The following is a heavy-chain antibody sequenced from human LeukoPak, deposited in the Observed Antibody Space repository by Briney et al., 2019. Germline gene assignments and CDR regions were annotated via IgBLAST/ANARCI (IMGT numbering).Heavy chain of an antibody. CDR3: ARDSAVAGTFSY. V-gene: IGHV3-53*01. D-gene: IGHD6-19*01. J-gene: IGHJ4*02. CDR2: IYSGGST. Sequence: GGSLRLSCAASGFTVSSNYMSWVRQAPGKGLEWVSVIYSGGSTYYADSVKGGFTISRDNSNNTLYLQMNSLRAEDTAVYYCARDSAVAGTFSYWGQGTLVTVSS. CDR1: GFTVSSNY.